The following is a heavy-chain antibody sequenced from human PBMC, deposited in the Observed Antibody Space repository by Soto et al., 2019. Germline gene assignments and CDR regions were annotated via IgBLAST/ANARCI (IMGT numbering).Heavy chain of an antibody. CDR2: IIPIVGTG. D-gene: IGHD6-13*01. V-gene: IGHV1-69*01. CDR1: GGSFSSYA. Sequence: QVQLVQSGAEVKKPGSSVKVSCKASGGSFSSYAISWVRQAPGQGLEWMGGIIPIVGTGNYAQNFQGRVTITADESTSTASKAPSDFRSKDTAMYYCASDVRAAGRPGMDVWGQGTTVTVSS. J-gene: IGHJ6*02. CDR3: ASDVRAAGRPGMDV.